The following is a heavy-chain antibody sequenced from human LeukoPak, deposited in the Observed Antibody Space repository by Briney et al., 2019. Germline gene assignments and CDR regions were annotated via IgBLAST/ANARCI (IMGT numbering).Heavy chain of an antibody. CDR1: GGSISSGDYY. CDR2: IYYSGST. V-gene: IGHV4-30-4*01. J-gene: IGHJ2*01. D-gene: IGHD3-22*01. CDR3: ARRAASYYYDSSGYGGYFDL. Sequence: PSQTLSLTCTVSGGSISSGDYYWSWIRQPPGKGLEWIGYIYYSGSTYYNPSLKSRVTTSVDTSKNQFSLKLSSVTAADTAVYYCARRAASYYYDSSGYGGYFDLWGRGTLVTVSS.